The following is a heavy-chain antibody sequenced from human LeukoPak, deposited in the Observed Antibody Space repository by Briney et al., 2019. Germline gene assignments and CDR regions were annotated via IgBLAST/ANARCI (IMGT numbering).Heavy chain of an antibody. D-gene: IGHD5-18*01. V-gene: IGHV4-34*01. CDR1: GGSFSGYY. CDR3: ARHLWNTAMVTY. CDR2: IYYSGST. J-gene: IGHJ4*02. Sequence: SETLSLTCAVYGGSFSGYYWSWIRQPPGKGLEWIGSIYYSGSTYYNPSLKSRVTISVDTSKNQFSLKLSSVTAADTAVYYCARHLWNTAMVTYWGQGTLVTVSS.